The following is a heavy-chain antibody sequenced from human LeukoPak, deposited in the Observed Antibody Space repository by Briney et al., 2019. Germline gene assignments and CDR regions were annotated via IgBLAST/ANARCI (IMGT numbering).Heavy chain of an antibody. CDR1: GFTFSSYA. V-gene: IGHV3-23*01. D-gene: IGHD4-17*01. J-gene: IGHJ4*02. Sequence: GGSLRLSCAASGFTFSSYAMSWVRQAPGKGLEWVSAISGSGGSTYYADSVKGRFTISRDNPKNTLYLQMNSLRAEDTAVYYCAKDQTVTAIPPLDYWGQGTLVTVSS. CDR2: ISGSGGST. CDR3: AKDQTVTAIPPLDY.